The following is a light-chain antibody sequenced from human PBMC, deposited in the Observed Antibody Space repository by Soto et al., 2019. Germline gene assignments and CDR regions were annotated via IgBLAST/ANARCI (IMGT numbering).Light chain of an antibody. CDR3: QQYNNWPVYT. V-gene: IGKV3-15*01. CDR1: QSVSSN. J-gene: IGKJ2*01. Sequence: EIVMTQSPATLSVSPGERATLSCRASQSVSSNLAWYQQKPGQAPRLLIYGASTRATGIPARFSGSGSGTEFTLTISSLQSEDFAVYYCQQYNNWPVYTFGPGTKLEIK. CDR2: GAS.